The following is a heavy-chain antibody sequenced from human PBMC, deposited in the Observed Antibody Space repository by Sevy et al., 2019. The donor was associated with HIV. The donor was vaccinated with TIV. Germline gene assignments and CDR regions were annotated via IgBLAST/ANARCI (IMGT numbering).Heavy chain of an antibody. CDR3: ARERFDI. CDR1: GFTFSSYA. Sequence: GGSLRLSCAASGFTFSSYAMHWVRQAPGKGLEWVAVISYDGSNKYYADSVKGRFTISRDNSKNTLYLQMNSLRAEDTAVYYCARERFDIWGQGTMLTVSS. J-gene: IGHJ3*02. CDR2: ISYDGSNK. V-gene: IGHV3-30-3*01.